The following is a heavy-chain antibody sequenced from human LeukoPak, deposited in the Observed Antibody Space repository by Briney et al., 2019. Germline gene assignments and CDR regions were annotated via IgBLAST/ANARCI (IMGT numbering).Heavy chain of an antibody. V-gene: IGHV4-61*08. CDR2: IYYSGST. J-gene: IGHJ4*02. Sequence: PSETLSLTCTVSGGSISSGDYYWSWIRQPPGKGLEWIGYIYYSGSTNYNPSLKSRVTISVDTSKNQFSLKLSSVTAADTAVYYCARAAAEYSYGWAYYFDYWGQGTLVTVSS. CDR1: GGSISSGDYY. CDR3: ARAAAEYSYGWAYYFDY. D-gene: IGHD5-18*01.